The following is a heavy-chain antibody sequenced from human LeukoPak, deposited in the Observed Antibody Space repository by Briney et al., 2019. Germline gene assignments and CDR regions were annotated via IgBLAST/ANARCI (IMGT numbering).Heavy chain of an antibody. CDR3: ARGDYGDYGDYFDY. CDR2: ISSSSSYI. Sequence: GGSLRLSCAASGFTFSSCSMNWVRQAPGKGLEWVSSISSSSSYIYYADSVKGRFTISRDNAKNSLYLQMNSLRAEDTAVYYCARGDYGDYGDYFDYWGQGTLVTVSS. V-gene: IGHV3-21*01. D-gene: IGHD4-17*01. J-gene: IGHJ4*02. CDR1: GFTFSSCS.